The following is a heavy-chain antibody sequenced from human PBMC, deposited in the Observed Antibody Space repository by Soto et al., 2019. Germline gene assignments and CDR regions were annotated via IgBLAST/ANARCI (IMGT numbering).Heavy chain of an antibody. CDR2: IIPILGIA. CDR1: GYTFTSYG. CDR3: AGTYIAAAGTAFDI. J-gene: IGHJ3*02. D-gene: IGHD6-13*01. V-gene: IGHV1-69*04. Sequence: ASVKVSCKASGYTFTSYGISWVRQAPGQGLEWMGRIIPILGIANYAQKFQGRVTITADKSTSTAYMELSSLRSEDTAVYYCAGTYIAAAGTAFDIWGQGTMVTVSS.